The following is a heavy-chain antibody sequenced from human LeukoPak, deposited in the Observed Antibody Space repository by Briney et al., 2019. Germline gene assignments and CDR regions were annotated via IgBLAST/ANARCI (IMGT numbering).Heavy chain of an antibody. CDR1: GGSISNYY. D-gene: IGHD1-26*01. J-gene: IGHJ4*02. V-gene: IGHV4-59*01. Sequence: SETLSLTCTVSGGSISNYYWNWVRQPPGKGLEWIGYISYSGNSNYHPSLKSRVTMSVDKSKNQFSLKLTSVTAADTAVYYCARDTGVATSGSPLGYWGQGTLVTVSS. CDR3: ARDTGVATSGSPLGY. CDR2: ISYSGNS.